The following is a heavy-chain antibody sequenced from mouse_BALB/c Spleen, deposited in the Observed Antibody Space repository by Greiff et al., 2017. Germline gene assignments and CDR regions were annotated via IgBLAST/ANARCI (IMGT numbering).Heavy chain of an antibody. J-gene: IGHJ4*01. V-gene: IGHV1-7*01. Sequence: QVQLKESGAELAKPGASVKMSCKASGYTFTSYWMHWVKQRPGQGLEWIGYINPSTGYTEYNQKFKDKATLTADKSSSTAYMQLSSLTSEDSAVYYCAPSSGAMDYWGQGTSVTVSS. CDR2: INPSTGYT. D-gene: IGHD2-10*02. CDR1: GYTFTSYW. CDR3: APSSGAMDY.